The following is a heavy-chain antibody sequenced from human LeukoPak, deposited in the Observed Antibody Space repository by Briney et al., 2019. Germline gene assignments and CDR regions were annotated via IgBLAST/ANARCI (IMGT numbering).Heavy chain of an antibody. Sequence: GGSLRLSCAASGFTFSTYWMNWVRQAPGKGLEWVAKIKEDGSEKFYVDSVRGRFTISRDNAKNSLYLQMNTLRAGDTAVYYCAREGSGLDYWGQGTLVTVSS. CDR2: IKEDGSEK. D-gene: IGHD2-15*01. CDR3: AREGSGLDY. J-gene: IGHJ4*02. V-gene: IGHV3-7*03. CDR1: GFTFSTYW.